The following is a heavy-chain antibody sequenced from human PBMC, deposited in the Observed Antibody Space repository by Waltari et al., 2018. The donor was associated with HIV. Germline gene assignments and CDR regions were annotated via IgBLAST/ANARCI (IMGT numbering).Heavy chain of an antibody. CDR1: GYTFTSYW. Sequence: EVQLVQSGAEVKKPGESLKISCRGSGYTFTSYWIAWVRQMPGTGLEWMGIIYPGDSDTRYSPSFPGQVTISADTSISTAYLQWSSLKASDTAMYYCARSGAMAGNNFNFWGQGTLVTVSS. V-gene: IGHV5-51*03. J-gene: IGHJ4*02. CDR2: IYPGDSDT. D-gene: IGHD6-19*01. CDR3: ARSGAMAGNNFNF.